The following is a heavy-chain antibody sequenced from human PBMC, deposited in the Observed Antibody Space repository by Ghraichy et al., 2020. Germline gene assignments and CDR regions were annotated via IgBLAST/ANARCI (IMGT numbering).Heavy chain of an antibody. Sequence: LSLTCAASGFTFSNYGMNWVRQAPGRGLEWVSSISSSSSYIYYADSVKGRFTISRDNAKNSLYLQMNSLRAEDTAVYYCASPGGRAYYYDSSGYRPPCMDVWGQGTTVTVS. D-gene: IGHD3-22*01. CDR3: ASPGGRAYYYDSSGYRPPCMDV. CDR1: GFTFSNYG. V-gene: IGHV3-21*01. CDR2: ISSSSSYI. J-gene: IGHJ6*02.